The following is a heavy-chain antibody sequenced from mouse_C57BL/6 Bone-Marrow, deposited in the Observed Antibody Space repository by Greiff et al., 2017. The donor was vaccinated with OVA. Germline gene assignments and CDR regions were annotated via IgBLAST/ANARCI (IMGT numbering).Heavy chain of an antibody. J-gene: IGHJ2*01. D-gene: IGHD1-1*01. V-gene: IGHV1-55*01. CDR2: IYPGSGST. CDR1: GYTFTSYW. CDR3: ARRDGSSRGYYFDY. Sequence: QVQLKQPGAELVKPGASVKMSCKASGYTFTSYWITWVKQRPGQGLEWIGDIYPGSGSTNYNEKFKSKATLTVDTSSSTAYMQLSSLTSEDSAVYYCARRDGSSRGYYFDYWGQGTTLTVSS.